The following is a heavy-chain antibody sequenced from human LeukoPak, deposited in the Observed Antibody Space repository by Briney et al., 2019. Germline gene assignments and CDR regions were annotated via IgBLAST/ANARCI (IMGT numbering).Heavy chain of an antibody. J-gene: IGHJ4*02. CDR1: GGSISSGGYY. D-gene: IGHD6-13*01. CDR2: IYYSGST. CDR3: ARGGRPYSSSSSYFDY. Sequence: SETLSLTCTVSGGSISSGGYYWSWIRQHPGKGLEWIGYIYYSGSTNYNPSLKSRVTISVDTSKNQFSLKLSSVTAADTAVYYCARGGRPYSSSSSYFDYWGQGTLVTVSS. V-gene: IGHV4-61*08.